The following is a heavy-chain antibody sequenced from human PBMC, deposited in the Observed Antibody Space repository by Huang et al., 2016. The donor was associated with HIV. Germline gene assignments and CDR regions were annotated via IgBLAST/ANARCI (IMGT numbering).Heavy chain of an antibody. V-gene: IGHV2-5*02. J-gene: IGHJ4*02. CDR3: AHSRALEVAFGGIIVTPFDH. Sequence: QITLKESGPTLVKPTQTLTLTCTFSGFSLTTRGVGVGWIRQPPGKALEWLTLIYGDADKRYSPSLKTSRTITKDTYKNQVVLVMTNRNPVDTATYYCAHSRALEVAFGGIIVTPFDHWGQGTLVTVSS. CDR1: GFSLTTRGVG. D-gene: IGHD3-16*02. CDR2: IYGDADK.